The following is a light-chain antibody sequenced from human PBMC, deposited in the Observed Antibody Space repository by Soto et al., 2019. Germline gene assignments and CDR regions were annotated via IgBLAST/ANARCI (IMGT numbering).Light chain of an antibody. CDR1: QSVSSNY. J-gene: IGKJ1*01. CDR3: QQYANWPKT. V-gene: IGKV3-20*01. CDR2: GAS. Sequence: EIVLTQSPVTLSLSPGERATLSCRASQSVSSNYLAWYQQKPGQAPRLLIYGASSGATGIPDRFSGSGSGTDFTLTISSLQSEDSAVYFCQQYANWPKTFGQGTKV.